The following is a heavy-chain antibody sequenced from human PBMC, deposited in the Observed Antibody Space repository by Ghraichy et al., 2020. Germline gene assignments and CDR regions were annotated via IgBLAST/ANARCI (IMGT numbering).Heavy chain of an antibody. CDR3: AKRRFYGDYDNLAIDY. V-gene: IGHV3-23*01. Sequence: GGSLRLSCAASGFTFSSYAMSWVRQAPGKGLEWVSAISGSGGSTYYADSVKGRFTISRDNSKNTLYLQMNSLRAEDTAVYYCAKRRFYGDYDNLAIDYWGQGTLVTVSS. CDR1: GFTFSSYA. J-gene: IGHJ4*02. D-gene: IGHD4-17*01. CDR2: ISGSGGST.